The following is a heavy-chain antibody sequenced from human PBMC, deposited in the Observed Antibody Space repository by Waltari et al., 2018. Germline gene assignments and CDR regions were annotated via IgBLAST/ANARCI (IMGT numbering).Heavy chain of an antibody. D-gene: IGHD2-21*01. V-gene: IGHV4-39*07. CDR3: ARGPPRPLYSVYCGGDCYYFGY. CDR2: IYYSGST. CDR1: GGSISRSSYS. Sequence: QLQLQESGPGLVQPSETLSLTCTVSGGSISRSSYSWGWIRQPPATGLEWIGSIYYSGSTYYNPSLKSRVTIAVDTSKNQFSLKLSSVTAADTAVYYCARGPPRPLYSVYCGGDCYYFGYWGQGTLVTVSS. J-gene: IGHJ4*02.